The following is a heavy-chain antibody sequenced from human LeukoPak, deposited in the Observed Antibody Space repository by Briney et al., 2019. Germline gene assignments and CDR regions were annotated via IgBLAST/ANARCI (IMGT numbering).Heavy chain of an antibody. CDR3: ARGQVVAATVFDY. Sequence: SSETLSPTCAVYGGSFSGYYWSWIRQPPGKGLEWIGEINHSGSTNYNPSLKGRVTISVDTSKNQFSLKLSSVTTADTAVYYCARGQVVAATVFDYWGQGTLVTVSS. J-gene: IGHJ4*02. CDR2: INHSGST. CDR1: GGSFSGYY. D-gene: IGHD2-15*01. V-gene: IGHV4-34*01.